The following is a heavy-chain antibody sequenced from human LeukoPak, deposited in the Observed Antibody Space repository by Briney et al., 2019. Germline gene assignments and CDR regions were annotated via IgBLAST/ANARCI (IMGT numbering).Heavy chain of an antibody. CDR3: AKDKTMVRGVRPGWYFDL. CDR1: GFTFSSYS. V-gene: IGHV3-21*04. CDR2: ISSSSSYT. J-gene: IGHJ2*01. Sequence: KSGGSLRLSCAASGFTFSSYSMNWVRQAPGKGLEWVSSISSSSSYTYYADSVKGRFTISRDNSKNTLYLQMNSLRAEDTAVYYCAKDKTMVRGVRPGWYFDLWGRGTLVTVSS. D-gene: IGHD3-10*01.